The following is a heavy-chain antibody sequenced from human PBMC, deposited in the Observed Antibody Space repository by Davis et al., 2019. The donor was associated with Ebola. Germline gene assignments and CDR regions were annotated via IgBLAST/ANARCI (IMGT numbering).Heavy chain of an antibody. Sequence: ETLSLTCAASGFTFSSYSMTWVRQAPGKGLEWVSAISGSGGSTYYADSVKGRFTISRDNSKKTLYLQMNSLRAEDTAVYYCAKSGLSFGVVKYHYGMDVWGKGTTVTVSS. V-gene: IGHV3-23*01. CDR1: GFTFSSYS. CDR2: ISGSGGST. CDR3: AKSGLSFGVVKYHYGMDV. J-gene: IGHJ6*04. D-gene: IGHD3-3*01.